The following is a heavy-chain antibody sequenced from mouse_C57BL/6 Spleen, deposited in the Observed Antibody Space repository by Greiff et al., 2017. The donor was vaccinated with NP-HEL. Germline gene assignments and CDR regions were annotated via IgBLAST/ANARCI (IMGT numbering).Heavy chain of an antibody. Sequence: EVQLVESGPELVKPGASVKISCKASGYSFTGYYMNWVKQSPEKSLEWIGEINPSTGGTTYNQKFKAKATLTVDKSSSTAYMQLKSLTSEDSAVYYCTVTTVVPGAMDYWGQGTSVTVSS. CDR2: INPSTGGT. CDR3: TVTTVVPGAMDY. J-gene: IGHJ4*01. V-gene: IGHV1-42*01. CDR1: GYSFTGYY. D-gene: IGHD1-1*01.